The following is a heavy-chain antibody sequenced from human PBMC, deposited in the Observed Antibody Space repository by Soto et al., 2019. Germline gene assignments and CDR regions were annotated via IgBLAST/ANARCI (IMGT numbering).Heavy chain of an antibody. V-gene: IGHV1-69*12. CDR1: GGTFSSYA. J-gene: IGHJ4*02. CDR3: ARAGVTMVRGGTGYFDY. CDR2: IIPIFGTA. Sequence: QVQLVQSGAEVKKPGSSVKVSCKASGGTFSSYAISWVRQAPGQGLEWMGGIIPIFGTANYAQKFQGRVTITADESPSTAYMELSSLRSEDTAVYYCARAGVTMVRGGTGYFDYWGQGTLVTVSS. D-gene: IGHD3-10*01.